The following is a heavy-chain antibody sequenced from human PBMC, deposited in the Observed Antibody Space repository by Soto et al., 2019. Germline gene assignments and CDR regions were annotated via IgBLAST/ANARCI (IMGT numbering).Heavy chain of an antibody. CDR3: AGALGILAGYYRP. CDR2: IYYRGTS. V-gene: IGHV4-30-4*01. D-gene: IGHD3-9*01. Sequence: SETLSLTCTVSGASITSVDYYWSWIRQSPGTGLEWIGYIYYRGTSYYNPSLKSRVSMSVDTSKNQFSLKLESVTAADTAVYYCAGALGILAGYYRPWGQGTLVTVSS. J-gene: IGHJ5*01. CDR1: GASITSVDYY.